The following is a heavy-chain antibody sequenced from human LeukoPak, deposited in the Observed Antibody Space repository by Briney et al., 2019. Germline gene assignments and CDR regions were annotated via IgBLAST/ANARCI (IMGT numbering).Heavy chain of an antibody. V-gene: IGHV4-59*01. CDR2: IYYSGST. Sequence: SETLPLTCTVSGGSISSYYWSWIRQPPGKGLEWIGYIYYSGSTNYNPSLKSRVTISVDTSKNQFSLKLSSVTAADTAVYYCARVYSNYRLMYYYYYYYMDVWGKGTTVTVSS. D-gene: IGHD4-11*01. J-gene: IGHJ6*03. CDR1: GGSISSYY. CDR3: ARVYSNYRLMYYYYYYYMDV.